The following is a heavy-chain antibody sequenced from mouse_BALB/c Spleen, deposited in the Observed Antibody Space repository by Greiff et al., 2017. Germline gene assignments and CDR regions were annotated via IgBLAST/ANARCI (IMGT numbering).Heavy chain of an antibody. CDR1: GFTFSDYY. V-gene: IGHV5-4*02. J-gene: IGHJ4*01. D-gene: IGHD2-14*01. Sequence: EVQGVESGGGLVKPGGSLKLSCAASGFTFSDYYMYWVRQTPEKRLEWVATISDGGSYTYYPDSVKGRFTISRDNAKNTLYLEMSSLRSEDTAMYYCARGYRYDGGYAMDYWGQGTSVTVSS. CDR2: ISDGGSYT. CDR3: ARGYRYDGGYAMDY.